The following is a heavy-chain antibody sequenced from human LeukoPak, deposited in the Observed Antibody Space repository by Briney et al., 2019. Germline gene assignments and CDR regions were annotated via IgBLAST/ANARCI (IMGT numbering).Heavy chain of an antibody. J-gene: IGHJ4*02. CDR2: INHSGST. V-gene: IGHV4-34*01. CDR1: GGSFSGYY. CDR3: ARYPGYCNATGCYRFDH. Sequence: KPSETLSLTCAVYGGSFSGYYWSWIRQPPGKGLEWIGEINHSGSTNYNPSLKSRVTISADTSKNQFSLKLSSVTAADTAVYYCARYPGYCNATGCYRFDHWGQGILVTVSS. D-gene: IGHD2/OR15-2a*01.